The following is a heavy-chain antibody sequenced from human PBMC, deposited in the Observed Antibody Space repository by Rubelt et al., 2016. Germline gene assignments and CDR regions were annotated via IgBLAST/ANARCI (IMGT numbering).Heavy chain of an antibody. CDR2: IGTAGDT. J-gene: IGHJ4*02. CDR3: ARGGSYIAAAAKNFDY. D-gene: IGHD6-13*01. Sequence: EVQLVESGGGLVQPGGSLRLSCAASGFTFSSYDMHWVRQATGKGLEWVSAIGTAGDTYYPGSVKGRFTISRENAKNSLYLQMNGLRAEDTAVYYCARGGSYIAAAAKNFDYWGQGTLVTVSS. V-gene: IGHV3-13*01. CDR1: GFTFSSYD.